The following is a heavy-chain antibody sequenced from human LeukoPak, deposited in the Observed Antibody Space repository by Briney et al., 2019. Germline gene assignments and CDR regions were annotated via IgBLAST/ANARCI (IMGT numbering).Heavy chain of an antibody. J-gene: IGHJ4*02. CDR3: ARGVEPLAANTLAY. V-gene: IGHV3-53*01. D-gene: IGHD1-14*01. CDR2: LYSDGNT. CDR1: GFTVITND. Sequence: GGSLRLSCAASGFTVITNDMTWVRQTPGKGLEWVSVLYSDGNTKYADSVQGRFTISRDNSKNTLYLEMNSLSPDDTAVHYCARGVEPLAANTLAYWGQGTLVTVSS.